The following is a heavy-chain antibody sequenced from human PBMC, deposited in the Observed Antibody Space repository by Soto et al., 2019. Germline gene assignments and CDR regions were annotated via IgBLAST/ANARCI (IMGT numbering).Heavy chain of an antibody. V-gene: IGHV4-59*11. CDR1: GGSINNHD. CDR2: IYYSGST. Sequence: TSETLSLTCSVSGGSINNHDWSWIRQPPGQGLEWIGYIYYSGSTNYNPSLKSRVTMSVDTSKNQFSLKLSSLTAADTAIYYCARANWFFDYWGQGTLVTVSS. J-gene: IGHJ4*02. CDR3: ARANWFFDY. D-gene: IGHD7-27*01.